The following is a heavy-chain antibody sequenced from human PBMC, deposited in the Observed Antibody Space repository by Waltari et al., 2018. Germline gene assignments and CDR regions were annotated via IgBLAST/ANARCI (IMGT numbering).Heavy chain of an antibody. Sequence: EVRLVDSGGVLVQPGGSLSLFCAASGFRLSDHWMSWVRQAPGKGLEWLATINEDGSETYYVDSVKGRFTISRDNAKNSMYLQMNSLRAEDAAVYYSATSSSWRFDYWGQGTLVTVSS. D-gene: IGHD2-2*01. CDR1: GFRLSDHW. CDR2: INEDGSET. J-gene: IGHJ4*02. CDR3: ATSSSWRFDY. V-gene: IGHV3-7*01.